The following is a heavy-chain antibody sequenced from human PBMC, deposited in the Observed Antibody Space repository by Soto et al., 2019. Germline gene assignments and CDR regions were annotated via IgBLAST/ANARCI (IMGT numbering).Heavy chain of an antibody. Sequence: GGSLRLSCAASGFTFSSYAMSWVRQAPGKGLEWVSAISGSGGSTYYADSVKGRFTISRDNSKNTLYLQMNSLRAEDTAVYYCAKDLNDYGDHERDFDIWGQGTMVTVSS. CDR1: GFTFSSYA. J-gene: IGHJ3*02. V-gene: IGHV3-23*01. D-gene: IGHD4-17*01. CDR2: ISGSGGST. CDR3: AKDLNDYGDHERDFDI.